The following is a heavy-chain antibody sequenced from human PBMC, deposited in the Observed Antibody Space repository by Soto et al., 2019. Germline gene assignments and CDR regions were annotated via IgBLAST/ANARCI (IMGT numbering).Heavy chain of an antibody. V-gene: IGHV3-30-3*01. CDR1: GFTFSSYA. J-gene: IGHJ4*02. CDR3: AREFPPSKGFDY. Sequence: VGSLRLSCAASGFTFSSYAMHWVRQAPGKGLEWVAVISYDGSNKYYADSVKGRFTISRDNSKNTLYLQMNSLRAEDTAVYYCAREFPPSKGFDYWGQGTLVTVSS. CDR2: ISYDGSNK. D-gene: IGHD4-4*01.